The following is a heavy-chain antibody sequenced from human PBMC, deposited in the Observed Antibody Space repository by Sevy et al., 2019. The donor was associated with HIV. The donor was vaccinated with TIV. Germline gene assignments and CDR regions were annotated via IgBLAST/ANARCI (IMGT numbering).Heavy chain of an antibody. CDR2: IYYNGST. J-gene: IGHJ6*03. CDR1: GGSFSSYF. V-gene: IGHV4-59*01. D-gene: IGHD6-19*01. CDR3: ARGSSDYYYYMDV. Sequence: SEILSLTCTVSGGSFSSYFWSWIRQPPGKGLEWIGYIYYNGSTNYSPFLKTRVTISVDTPKNQFSLKLNSVTAAETDVYYCARGSSDYYYYMDVWGKGTTVTVSS.